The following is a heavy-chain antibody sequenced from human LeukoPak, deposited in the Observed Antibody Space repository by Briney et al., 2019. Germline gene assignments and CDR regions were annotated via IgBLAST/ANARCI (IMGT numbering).Heavy chain of an antibody. CDR1: GGSISSYY. CDR3: ARVRSSDVLTGDYGVGHFNY. V-gene: IGHV4-59*01. Sequence: SETLSLTCTVSGGSISSYYWSWIRQPPGKGLEWIGYIYYTRSTHYNPSLKSRVNISVNTSITQFSLKLRSVTAPDTAVYYCARVRSSDVLTGDYGVGHFNYWGQGTLVTVSS. D-gene: IGHD3-9*01. J-gene: IGHJ4*02. CDR2: IYYTRST.